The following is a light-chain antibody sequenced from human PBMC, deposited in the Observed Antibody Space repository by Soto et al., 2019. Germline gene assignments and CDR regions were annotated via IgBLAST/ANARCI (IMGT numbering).Light chain of an antibody. CDR2: EVS. CDR3: SSYTRRSTQV. CDR1: SSDVGGYKY. J-gene: IGLJ1*01. Sequence: QSALTQPASVSGSPGQSITISCTGTSSDVGGYKYVSWYQQHPDKAPKLIIFEVSNRPSGISSRFSGSKSGNTASLTISGLQAEDEADYYCSSYTRRSTQVFGTGTKLTVL. V-gene: IGLV2-14*01.